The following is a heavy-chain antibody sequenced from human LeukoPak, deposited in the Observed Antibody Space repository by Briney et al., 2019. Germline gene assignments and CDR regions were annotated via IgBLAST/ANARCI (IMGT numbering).Heavy chain of an antibody. CDR3: AKDVIYDFWSGYYNWFDP. D-gene: IGHD3-3*01. CDR2: ISGSGGST. CDR1: GFIFRTYW. V-gene: IGHV3-23*01. J-gene: IGHJ5*02. Sequence: GGSLRLSCAASGFIFRTYWMSWVRQAPGQGLEWVSAISGSGGSTYYADSVKGRFTISRDNSKNTLYLQMNSLRAEDTAVYYCAKDVIYDFWSGYYNWFDPWGQGTLVTVSS.